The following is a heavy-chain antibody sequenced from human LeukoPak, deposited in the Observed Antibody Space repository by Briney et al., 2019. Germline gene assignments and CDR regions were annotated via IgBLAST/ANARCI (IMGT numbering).Heavy chain of an antibody. D-gene: IGHD2-2*01. CDR3: ARGSHCSSTSCYVEGYFTY. Sequence: GESLKISCKGSGFSFTNYWIAWVRQMPGKGLEWMGIVYPGDSDTRYSPSFQGQVTISADKSISTAYVQWSSLKASDTAMYYCARGSHCSSTSCYVEGYFTYWGQGTLVTVSS. CDR2: VYPGDSDT. J-gene: IGHJ4*02. V-gene: IGHV5-51*01. CDR1: GFSFTNYW.